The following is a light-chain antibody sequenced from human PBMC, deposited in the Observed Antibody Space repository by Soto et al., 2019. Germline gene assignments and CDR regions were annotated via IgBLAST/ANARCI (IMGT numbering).Light chain of an antibody. CDR3: QHYNSYSEA. J-gene: IGKJ1*01. CDR2: DAS. CDR1: QSISSW. V-gene: IGKV1-5*01. Sequence: DIQMTQSPSTLSASVGDRVTITCRASQSISSWLAWYQQKPGKAPKPRIYDASSLESGVPSRFSGSGSGTEFTLTISSLQPDDFATYYCQHYNSYSEAFGQGTKVDIK.